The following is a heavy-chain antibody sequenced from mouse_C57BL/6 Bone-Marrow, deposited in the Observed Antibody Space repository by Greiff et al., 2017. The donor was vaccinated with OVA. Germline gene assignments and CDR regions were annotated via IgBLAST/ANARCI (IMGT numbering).Heavy chain of an antibody. Sequence: EVKLVESGGGLVKPGESLKLSCEATEYAFTSHGMSWVRQTPEKRLELVASINSDGGSTYYPDTMERRFIISRDNTKKTRYLQMSSLRSEDTAWYYCARNGTCFPLAYWGQGTLVTVSA. CDR1: EYAFTSHG. J-gene: IGHJ3*01. CDR2: INSDGGST. V-gene: IGHV5-2*01. CDR3: ARNGTCFPLAY.